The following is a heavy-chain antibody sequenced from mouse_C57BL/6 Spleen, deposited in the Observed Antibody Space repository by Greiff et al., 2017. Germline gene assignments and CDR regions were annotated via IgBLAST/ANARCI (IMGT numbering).Heavy chain of an antibody. J-gene: IGHJ3*01. CDR3: AKEEAWFAY. V-gene: IGHV1-82*01. CDR2: IYPGDGDT. CDR1: GYAFSSSW. Sequence: LQESGPELVKPGASVKISCKASGYAFSSSWMNWVKQRPGQGLEWIGRIYPGDGDTNYNGKFKGKATLTADKSSSTAYMQLSSLASEDSAVYYCAKEEAWFAYWGQGTLVTVSA.